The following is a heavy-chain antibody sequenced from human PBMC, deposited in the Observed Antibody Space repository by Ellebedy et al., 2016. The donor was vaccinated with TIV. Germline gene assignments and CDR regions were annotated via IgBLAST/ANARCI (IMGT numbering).Heavy chain of an antibody. CDR1: GGSINSSTYY. J-gene: IGHJ5*02. CDR2: IFYSGSS. Sequence: MPSETLSLTCTVSGGSINSSTYYWAWLRQPPGKGLEWIGSIFYSGSSYNNPSLKGRVTMTIDTSKSRFSLKLNSVNAADTAVYYCARHTIGFGELYELDPWGRGTLVTVSS. V-gene: IGHV4-39*01. CDR3: ARHTIGFGELYELDP. D-gene: IGHD3-10*01.